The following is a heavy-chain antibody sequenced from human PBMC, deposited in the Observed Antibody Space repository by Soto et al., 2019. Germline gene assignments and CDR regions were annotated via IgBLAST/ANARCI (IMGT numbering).Heavy chain of an antibody. V-gene: IGHV3-15*07. CDR1: GFPFSNAW. J-gene: IGHJ6*02. CDR2: IKSKTDGGTT. D-gene: IGHD3-10*01. CDR3: TTDLDYGSGSYYNYYYYYGMDV. Sequence: GGSLRLSCAASGFPFSNAWMNWVRQVPGKGLEWVGRIKSKTDGGTTDYAAPVKGRFTISRDDSKNTLYLQMNSLKTEDTAVYYCTTDLDYGSGSYYNYYYYYGMDVWGQGTTVTVSS.